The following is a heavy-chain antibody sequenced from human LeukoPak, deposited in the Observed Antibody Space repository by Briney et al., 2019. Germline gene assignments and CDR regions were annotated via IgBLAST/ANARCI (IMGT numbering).Heavy chain of an antibody. D-gene: IGHD3-16*01. V-gene: IGHV4-34*01. CDR3: ARHYGP. CDR2: INHSGST. J-gene: IGHJ5*02. Sequence: SETLSLNCAVYGGSFSGYYWSWIRQPPGKGLEWIGEINHSGSTNYNPSLKSRVTMSVDTSKNQFSLHLSSVTAADTAVYYCARHYGPWGQGTLVTVSS. CDR1: GGSFSGYY.